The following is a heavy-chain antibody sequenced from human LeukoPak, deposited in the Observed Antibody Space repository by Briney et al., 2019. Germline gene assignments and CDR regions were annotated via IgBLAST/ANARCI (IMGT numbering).Heavy chain of an antibody. CDR3: AREGTVRWFDP. CDR2: IYHSGFN. V-gene: IGHV4-38-2*02. D-gene: IGHD1-14*01. J-gene: IGHJ5*02. CDR1: GYSISSDYY. Sequence: SETLSLTCTVSGYSISSDYYWGWIRQTPGKGLEWIGSIYHSGFNYYNPSLKSRVTMSVDTSKNEFSLKLSSVTAADTAIFYCAREGTVRWFDPWGQGTLVTVSS.